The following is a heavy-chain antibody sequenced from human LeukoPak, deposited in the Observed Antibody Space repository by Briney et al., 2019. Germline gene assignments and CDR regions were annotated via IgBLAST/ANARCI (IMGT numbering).Heavy chain of an antibody. CDR3: ARGRSAPFFYYYYMDV. D-gene: IGHD2/OR15-2a*01. Sequence: PSETLSLTCTVSGGSISSSSYYWGWIRQPPGKGLEWIGSIYYSGSTYYNPSLKSRVTISVDTSKNQFSLKLSSVTAADTAVYYCARGRSAPFFYYYYMDVWGKGTTVTISS. J-gene: IGHJ6*03. CDR2: IYYSGST. CDR1: GGSISSSSYY. V-gene: IGHV4-39*07.